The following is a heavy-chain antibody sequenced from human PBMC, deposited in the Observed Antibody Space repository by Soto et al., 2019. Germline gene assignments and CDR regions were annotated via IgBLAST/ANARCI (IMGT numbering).Heavy chain of an antibody. J-gene: IGHJ4*02. CDR1: GYTLTELS. CDR3: ATRLGFAYYYDR. CDR2: FDPEDGET. D-gene: IGHD3-22*01. Sequence: ASVKVSCKVSGYTLTELSMHWVRQAPGKGLEWMGGFDPEDGETIYAQKFQGRVTMTEDTSTDTAYMELSSLRSEDTAVYYCATRLGFAYYYDRWGQGTLVTVSS. V-gene: IGHV1-24*01.